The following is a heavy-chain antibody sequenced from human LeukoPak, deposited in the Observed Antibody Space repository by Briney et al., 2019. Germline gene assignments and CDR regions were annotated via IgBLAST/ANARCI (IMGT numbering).Heavy chain of an antibody. V-gene: IGHV4-39*01. CDR3: AGRNRGNDAFDI. Sequence: SETLSLTCTVSGGSISSSSYYWGWIRQPPGEGLEWIGGISYSGSTSYCSSLKSRVTISVDTSKNQFSLKLSSVTAADTAVYYCAGRNRGNDAFDIWGQGTRVTVSS. CDR2: ISYSGST. CDR1: GGSISSSSYY. D-gene: IGHD3-16*01. J-gene: IGHJ3*02.